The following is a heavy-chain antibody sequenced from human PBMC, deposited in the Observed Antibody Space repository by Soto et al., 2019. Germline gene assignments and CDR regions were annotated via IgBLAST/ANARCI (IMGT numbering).Heavy chain of an antibody. Sequence: GGSLRLSCAASGVTFCSYAMSWVRQAPGKGLEWVSAISGSGGSTYYADSVKGRFTISRHNSKNTLYLQMNSLRAEDTAVYYCARALRALYYMDVWGKGTTVTVSS. J-gene: IGHJ6*03. V-gene: IGHV3-23*01. CDR1: GVTFCSYA. CDR3: ARALRALYYMDV. CDR2: ISGSGGST.